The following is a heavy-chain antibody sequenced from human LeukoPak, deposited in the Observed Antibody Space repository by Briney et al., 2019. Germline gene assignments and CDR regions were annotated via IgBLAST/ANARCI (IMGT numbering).Heavy chain of an antibody. J-gene: IGHJ3*02. CDR2: IIPIFGTA. V-gene: IGHV1-69*13. D-gene: IGHD3-22*01. CDR3: ARDPRYDSSGYHHDAFDI. CDR1: GGTFSSYA. Sequence: GASVKVSCKASGGTFSSYAISWVRQVPGQGLEWMGGIIPIFGTANYAQKFQGRVTITADESTSTAYMELSSLRSEDTAVYYCARDPRYDSSGYHHDAFDIWGQGTMVTVSS.